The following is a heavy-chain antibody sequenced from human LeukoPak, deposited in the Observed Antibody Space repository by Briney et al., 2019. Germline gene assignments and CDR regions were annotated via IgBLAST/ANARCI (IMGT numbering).Heavy chain of an antibody. CDR3: ARGDILTGYRFDY. CDR2: IYYSGST. V-gene: IGHV4-59*01. D-gene: IGHD3-9*01. Sequence: SETLSLTCTVSGGSISSYYWSWIRQPPGKGLEWIGYIYYSGSTNYNPSLKSRVTISVDTSKNQFSLKLSSVTAADTAVYYCARGDILTGYRFDYWGQGTLVTVSS. J-gene: IGHJ4*02. CDR1: GGSISSYY.